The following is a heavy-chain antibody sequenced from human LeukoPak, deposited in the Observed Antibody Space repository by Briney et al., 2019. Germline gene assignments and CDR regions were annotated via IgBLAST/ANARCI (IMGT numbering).Heavy chain of an antibody. CDR1: GYSITNGYY. V-gene: IGHV4-38-2*01. CDR3: AKMGYNYGYDD. CDR2: IYHSGST. D-gene: IGHD5-18*01. Sequence: SETLSLTCVVSGYSITNGYYWGWIRQPPGKGLEWIGGIYHSGSTDYNPSLESRVTISVDTSKNQFSLKLSSVTAADTAVYYCAKMGYNYGYDDWGQGSLVIVSS. J-gene: IGHJ4*02.